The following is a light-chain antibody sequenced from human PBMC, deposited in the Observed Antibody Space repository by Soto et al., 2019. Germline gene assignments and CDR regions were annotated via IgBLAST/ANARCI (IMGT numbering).Light chain of an antibody. V-gene: IGLV4-69*01. CDR1: SGHSSYA. CDR3: QTWGTGILV. J-gene: IGLJ2*01. Sequence: QSVLTQSPSASASLGASVKLTCTLSSGHSSYAIGWHQQQPEKGPRYLMKVNSDGSHSKGDGIPDRFSGSSSGAERYLTISILQSEDEADYYCQTWGTGILVFGGGTKLTVL. CDR2: VNSDGSH.